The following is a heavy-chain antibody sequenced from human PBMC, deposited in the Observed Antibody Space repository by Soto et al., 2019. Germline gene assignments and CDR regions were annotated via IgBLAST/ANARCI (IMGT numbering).Heavy chain of an antibody. CDR3: ARDHQYYDSSGYWSPNWFDP. Sequence: GASVKVSCKASGYTFTSYGISWVRQAPGQGLEWMGWISAYNGNTNYAQKLQGRVTMTTDTSTSTAYMELRSLRSDDTAVYYCARDHQYYDSSGYWSPNWFDPWGQGTLVTVSS. CDR2: ISAYNGNT. CDR1: GYTFTSYG. V-gene: IGHV1-18*01. D-gene: IGHD3-22*01. J-gene: IGHJ5*02.